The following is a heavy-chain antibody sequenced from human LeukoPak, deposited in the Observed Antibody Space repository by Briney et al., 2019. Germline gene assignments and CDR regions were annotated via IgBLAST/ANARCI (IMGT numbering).Heavy chain of an antibody. D-gene: IGHD2/OR15-2a*01. Sequence: GASVKVSCKASGYTFTGYYMHWVRQAPGQGLEWMGWINPNSGGTNYAQKFQGRVTMTRDTSISTAYMELSRLRSDDTAVYYCARDILGVRNIVRQLHRDYWGQGTLVTVSS. CDR1: GYTFTGYY. J-gene: IGHJ4*02. CDR2: INPNSGGT. CDR3: ARDILGVRNIVRQLHRDY. V-gene: IGHV1-2*02.